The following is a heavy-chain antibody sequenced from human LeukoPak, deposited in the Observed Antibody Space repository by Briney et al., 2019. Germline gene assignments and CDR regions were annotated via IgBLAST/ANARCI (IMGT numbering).Heavy chain of an antibody. CDR3: AREGPETYNFDF. CDR2: TRPSSGRT. Sequence: GGSLTVSCKTSGYTFSNDYMHWVRQAAGQGPEWMGITRPSSGRTSYPQKFQGRVTMTCDMSTSTFYMELSSLTSDDTAVYYCAREGPETYNFDFWGQGTLVTVSS. D-gene: IGHD1-14*01. J-gene: IGHJ4*02. V-gene: IGHV1-46*01. CDR1: GYTFSNDY.